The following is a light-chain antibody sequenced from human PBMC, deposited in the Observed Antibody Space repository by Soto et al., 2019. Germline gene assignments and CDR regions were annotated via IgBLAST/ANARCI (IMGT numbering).Light chain of an antibody. J-gene: IGKJ1*01. CDR2: DAS. V-gene: IGKV3-11*01. CDR1: QSVSSY. Sequence: EIVLTQSPATLSLSPGERDTLSCSASQSVSSYLAWYQQKPGQAPRLLIYDASNRATGIPARFSGSGSGTDFTLTISSLEPEDFAVYYCQQRSNWRTFGQGTKVDIK. CDR3: QQRSNWRT.